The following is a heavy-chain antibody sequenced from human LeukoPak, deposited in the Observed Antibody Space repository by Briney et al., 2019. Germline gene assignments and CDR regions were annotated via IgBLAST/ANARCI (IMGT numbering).Heavy chain of an antibody. D-gene: IGHD1-26*01. Sequence: GGSLRLSCAASGFTFDDYAMHWVRQAPGKGLEWVSGISWNSGSIGYADSVKGRFTISRDNAKNSPYLQMNSLRAEDTALYYCAKDISREEVGAPSDYWGQGTLVTVSS. CDR3: AKDISREEVGAPSDY. V-gene: IGHV3-9*01. CDR1: GFTFDDYA. CDR2: ISWNSGSI. J-gene: IGHJ4*02.